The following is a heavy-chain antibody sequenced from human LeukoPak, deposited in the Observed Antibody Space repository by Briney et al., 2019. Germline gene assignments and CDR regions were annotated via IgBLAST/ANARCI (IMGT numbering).Heavy chain of an antibody. J-gene: IGHJ4*02. D-gene: IGHD4-17*01. Sequence: GASVKVSCKASGGTFSSYAISWVRQAPGQGLEWMGGIIPIFGTASYAQKFQGRVTITADESTSTAYMELSSLRSEDTAVYYCARDRGLVMTTVTTLDYWGQGTLVTVSS. CDR1: GGTFSSYA. CDR2: IIPIFGTA. V-gene: IGHV1-69*13. CDR3: ARDRGLVMTTVTTLDY.